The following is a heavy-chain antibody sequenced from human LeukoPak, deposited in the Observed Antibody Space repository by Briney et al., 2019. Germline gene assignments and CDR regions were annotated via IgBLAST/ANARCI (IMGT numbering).Heavy chain of an antibody. CDR1: GESFSGYY. CDR2: INHSGST. J-gene: IGHJ4*02. V-gene: IGHV4-34*01. Sequence: PSETLSLTCAVYGESFSGYYWSWIRQPPGKGLEWIGEINHSGSTNYNPSLKSRVTISVDTSKNQFSLKLSSVTAADTAVYYCAGGLRENYDFWSGSPYYFDYWGQGTLVTVSS. D-gene: IGHD3-3*01. CDR3: AGGLRENYDFWSGSPYYFDY.